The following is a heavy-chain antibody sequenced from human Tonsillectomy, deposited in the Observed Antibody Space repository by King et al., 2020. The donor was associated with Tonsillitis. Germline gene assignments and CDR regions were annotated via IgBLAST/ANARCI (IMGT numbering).Heavy chain of an antibody. CDR1: GFTFADYG. CDR2: IAYDASYE. V-gene: IGHV3-30*18. D-gene: IGHD2-15*01. Sequence: VQLVESGGGVVQPGTSLRLSCAASGFTFADYGLHWVRQAPGKGLEWVALIAYDASYENYADSVKGRFTISRDNSKNTLYLEMNSLRVEDTAVYYCAKDDIGLSDWYFDLWGRGTLVTVSS. CDR3: AKDDIGLSDWYFDL. J-gene: IGHJ2*01.